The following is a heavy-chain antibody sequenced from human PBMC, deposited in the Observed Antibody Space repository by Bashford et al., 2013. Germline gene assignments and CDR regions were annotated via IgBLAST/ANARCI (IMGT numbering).Heavy chain of an antibody. CDR3: ARAYGNYDALRFDL. Sequence: GGSLRLSCAASGFTFSGHAMSWVRQAPGKGLEWVSSISLSGGSTYYADSVKGRFTISRDNSKNTLYLQMNSLGGADTAVYYCARAYGNYDALRFDLWGQGTLVTVSS. CDR2: ISLSGGST. J-gene: IGHJ5*02. V-gene: IGHV3-23*01. CDR1: GFTFSGHA. D-gene: IGHD3-3*01.